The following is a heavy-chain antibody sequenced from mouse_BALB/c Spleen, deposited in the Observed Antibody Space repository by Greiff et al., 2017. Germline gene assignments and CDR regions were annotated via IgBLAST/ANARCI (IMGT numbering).Heavy chain of an antibody. Sequence: EVKLVESGAELVKPGASVKLSCTASGFNIKDTYMHWVKQRPEQGLEWIGRIDPANGNTKYDPKFQGKATITADTSSNTAYLQLSSLTSEDTAVYYCARESSSFWVFDYWGQGTTLTVSS. V-gene: IGHV14-3*02. CDR3: ARESSSFWVFDY. J-gene: IGHJ2*01. D-gene: IGHD6-2*01. CDR2: IDPANGNT. CDR1: GFNIKDTY.